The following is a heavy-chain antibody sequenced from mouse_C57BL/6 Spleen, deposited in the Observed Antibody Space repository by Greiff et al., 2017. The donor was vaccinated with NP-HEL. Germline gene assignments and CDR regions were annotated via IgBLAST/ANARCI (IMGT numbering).Heavy chain of an antibody. CDR3: ARGDYDGPRY. CDR1: GYTFTDYY. V-gene: IGHV1-76*01. CDR2: IYPGSGNT. D-gene: IGHD2-4*01. J-gene: IGHJ2*01. Sequence: QVQLQQSGAELVRPGASVKLSCKASGYTFTDYYINWVKQRPGQGLEWIARIYPGSGNTYYNEKFKGKATLTAEKSSSTAYMQLSSLTSEDSAVYFCARGDYDGPRYWGQGTTLTVSS.